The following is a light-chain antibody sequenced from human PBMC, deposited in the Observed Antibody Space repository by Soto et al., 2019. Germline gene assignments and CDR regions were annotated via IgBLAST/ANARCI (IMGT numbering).Light chain of an antibody. J-gene: IGKJ1*01. V-gene: IGKV3-20*01. Sequence: EIVLTQSPGTLSLSPGERDTLSCRASQSVSSSYLAWYQQKTGQAPRLLIYGASSRATGIPDRFSGSGSGTDFTLTISRLEPEDFAVYYCQQYGSSPPTFGQGTKVEIK. CDR1: QSVSSSY. CDR3: QQYGSSPPT. CDR2: GAS.